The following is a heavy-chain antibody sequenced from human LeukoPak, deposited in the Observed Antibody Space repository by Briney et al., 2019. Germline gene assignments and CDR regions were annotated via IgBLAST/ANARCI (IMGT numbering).Heavy chain of an antibody. D-gene: IGHD2-15*01. J-gene: IGHJ4*02. CDR1: GGTFSNSA. CDR2: IIPIFGTA. V-gene: IGHV1-69*13. Sequence: SVKVSCKTSGGTFSNSAINWVRQAPGQGLEWMGGIIPIFGTANYAQKFQGRVTITEDESTSTAYMELSSLRSEDTAVYYCARVGGVVVAANWEYYFDYWGQGTLVTVSS. CDR3: ARVGGVVVAANWEYYFDY.